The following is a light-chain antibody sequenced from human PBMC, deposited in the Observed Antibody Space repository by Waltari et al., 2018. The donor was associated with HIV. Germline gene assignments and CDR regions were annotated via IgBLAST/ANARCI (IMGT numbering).Light chain of an antibody. J-gene: IGLJ3*02. CDR3: CSYAGSSTLV. Sequence: QSALTQPDSVSGSPGQSITIACTGTSSDAGRYNHVPWYQQHPGKAPKLMIYEGSKRPSGVSNRFSGSKSGNTASLTISGLQAEDEADYYCCSYAGSSTLVFGGGTKLTVL. V-gene: IGLV2-23*01. CDR2: EGS. CDR1: SSDAGRYNH.